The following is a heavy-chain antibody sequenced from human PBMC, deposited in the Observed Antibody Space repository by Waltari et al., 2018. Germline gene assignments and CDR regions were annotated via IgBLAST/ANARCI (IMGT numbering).Heavy chain of an antibody. D-gene: IGHD1-1*01. CDR2: IIPSLGIA. CDR1: GGTFSSYA. CDR3: ARARQDWTPLDY. Sequence: QVQLVQSGAEVKKPGSSVKVSCKASGGTFSSYAISWVRQAPGQGLEWMGGIIPSLGIANYAQKFQGRVTITADESTSTAYMELSSLRSEDTAVYYCARARQDWTPLDYWGQGTLVTVSS. V-gene: IGHV1-69*04. J-gene: IGHJ4*02.